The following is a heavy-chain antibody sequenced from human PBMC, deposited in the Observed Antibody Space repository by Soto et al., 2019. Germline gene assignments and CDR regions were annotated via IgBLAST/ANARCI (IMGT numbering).Heavy chain of an antibody. CDR1: GESFNGYY. Sequence: QVQLQQWGAGLLKPSETLSLTCAVYGESFNGYYCTWTRQSPGKGLEWIGEIHPSGSNYYNPSLQTRXXLXLXPSKKQFSLQLSSVTAADTGTYYCSRGTDAYKGGRTWGQGTLVTVSS. V-gene: IGHV4-34*02. CDR2: IHPSGSN. CDR3: SRGTDAYKGGRT. J-gene: IGHJ5*02. D-gene: IGHD1-1*01.